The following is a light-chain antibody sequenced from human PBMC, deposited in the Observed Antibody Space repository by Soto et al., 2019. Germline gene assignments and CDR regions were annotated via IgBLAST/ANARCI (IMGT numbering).Light chain of an antibody. J-gene: IGKJ1*01. Sequence: EILMTQSPATLSVSPGERATLSCRASQSININLAWYQQKPGQAPRLLIYGASTRATGIPARFSDSGSGTDFTATISSLQSEDFAVYYCQQYNDWPRGTFGQGTKVEIK. CDR1: QSININ. CDR2: GAS. CDR3: QQYNDWPRGT. V-gene: IGKV3-15*01.